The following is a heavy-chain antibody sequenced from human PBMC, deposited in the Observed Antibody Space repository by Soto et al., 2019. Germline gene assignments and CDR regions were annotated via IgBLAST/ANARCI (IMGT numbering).Heavy chain of an antibody. D-gene: IGHD2-2*01. Sequence: GGSLRLSCAASGFTFSSYSMNWVRQAPGKGLEWVSYISSSSSTIYYEDSVKGRFTISRDNAKNSLYLQVNSLRAEDTAVYYCAREYCSSTSCLNWFDPWGQGT. CDR3: AREYCSSTSCLNWFDP. CDR2: ISSSSSTI. CDR1: GFTFSSYS. J-gene: IGHJ5*02. V-gene: IGHV3-48*01.